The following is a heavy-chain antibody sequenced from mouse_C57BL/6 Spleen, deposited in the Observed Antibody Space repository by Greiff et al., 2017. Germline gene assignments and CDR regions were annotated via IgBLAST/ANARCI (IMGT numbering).Heavy chain of an antibody. Sequence: QVQLQQPGAELVRPGSSVKLSCKASGYTFTSYWMDWVKQRPGQGLEWIGNIYPSDSETHYNQKFKDKATLTVDKSSSTAYMQLSSLTSEDSAVYYCARGHHFDYWGQGTTLTVSS. D-gene: IGHD3-1*01. J-gene: IGHJ2*01. V-gene: IGHV1-61*01. CDR3: ARGHHFDY. CDR1: GYTFTSYW. CDR2: IYPSDSET.